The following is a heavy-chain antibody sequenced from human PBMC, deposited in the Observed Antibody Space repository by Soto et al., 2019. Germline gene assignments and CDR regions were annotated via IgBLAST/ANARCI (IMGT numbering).Heavy chain of an antibody. D-gene: IGHD3-10*01. V-gene: IGHV3-23*01. CDR2: ISGSGGMT. J-gene: IGHJ6*02. CDR3: ALLGRSGSGRPYYYGIDV. CDR1: GLTFSYFA. Sequence: EVQLLESGGGLVQPGGSLRLSCAVSGLTFSYFAMSWVRQAPGKGLEWVSAISGSGGMTYYADSVKGRFTISRDNSKNTLFLQMNSLRAKDTAVYYCALLGRSGSGRPYYYGIDVWGQGTTVTVSS.